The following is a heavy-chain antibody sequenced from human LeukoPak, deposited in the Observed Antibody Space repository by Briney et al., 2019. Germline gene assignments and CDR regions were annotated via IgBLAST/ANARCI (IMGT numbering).Heavy chain of an antibody. D-gene: IGHD5-18*01. CDR1: GGSFSGYY. CDR3: ARGRYSYGCDY. Sequence: SETLSLTCAVYGGSFSGYYWSWIRQPPGKGLEWIGEINHSGSTNYNPSLKSRVTISVDTSKNQFSLKLSSVTAADTAVYYCARGRYSYGCDYRGQGTLVTVSS. CDR2: INHSGST. J-gene: IGHJ4*02. V-gene: IGHV4-34*01.